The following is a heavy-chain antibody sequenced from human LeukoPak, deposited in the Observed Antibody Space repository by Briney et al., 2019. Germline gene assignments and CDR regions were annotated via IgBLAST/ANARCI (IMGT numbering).Heavy chain of an antibody. V-gene: IGHV3-30*02. J-gene: IGHJ3*02. CDR1: GFTFSSYG. Sequence: GGSLRLSCAASGFTFSSYGMHWVRQAPGKGLEWVAFIRYDGSNEYYTDSVKGRFTISRDKSKNTLFLQMKSLRAEDAAVYYCAHSGSGAFDIWGQGTMVTVSS. D-gene: IGHD6-19*01. CDR3: AHSGSGAFDI. CDR2: IRYDGSNE.